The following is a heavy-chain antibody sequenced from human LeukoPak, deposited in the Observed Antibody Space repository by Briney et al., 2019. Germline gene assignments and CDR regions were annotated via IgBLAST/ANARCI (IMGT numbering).Heavy chain of an antibody. CDR1: GLTIGSRY. CDR2: IYSDGNT. Sequence: PGGSLRLSCVASGLTIGSRYMNWVRQAPGKGLEWVSFIYSDGNTYYADSVKGRFTLSRDSSRNTLYLQMNSLRVDDTAVYYCAGDTHSSSWYDHWGQGTLVTVSS. J-gene: IGHJ5*02. V-gene: IGHV3-53*01. D-gene: IGHD6-19*01. CDR3: AGDTHSSSWYDH.